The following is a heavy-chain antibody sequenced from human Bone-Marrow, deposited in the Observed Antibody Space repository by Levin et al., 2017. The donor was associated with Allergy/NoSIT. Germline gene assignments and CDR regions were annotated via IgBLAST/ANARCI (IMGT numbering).Heavy chain of an antibody. CDR3: ARDHFYAAGSHPGGADF. J-gene: IGHJ4*02. CDR2: ISAHSGKT. V-gene: IGHV1-18*01. CDR1: GYTFSYYG. D-gene: IGHD2/OR15-2a*01. Sequence: ASVKVSCTTHGYTFSYYGIAWVRQAPGHGLEWMGWISAHSGKTNYTQKFQDRVTLTTDSSTNTAYMELRSLRPDDTAIYYCARDHFYAAGSHPGGADFWGQGTLVIVSS.